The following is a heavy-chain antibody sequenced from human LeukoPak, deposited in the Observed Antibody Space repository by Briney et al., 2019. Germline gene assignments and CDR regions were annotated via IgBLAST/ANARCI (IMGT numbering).Heavy chain of an antibody. CDR3: VSPGPYYDSGGYYPSDW. J-gene: IGHJ4*02. CDR1: GYTFTAYY. V-gene: IGHV1-8*02. CDR2: MNPNSGNA. Sequence: ASVKVSCKASGYTFTAYYIHWVRQAPGQGLEWMGWMNPNSGNAAYEQKFQGRVTMTRNTSITTAYMELSSLRSEDTAVYYCVSPGPYYDSGGYYPSDWWGQGTLVTVSS. D-gene: IGHD3-22*01.